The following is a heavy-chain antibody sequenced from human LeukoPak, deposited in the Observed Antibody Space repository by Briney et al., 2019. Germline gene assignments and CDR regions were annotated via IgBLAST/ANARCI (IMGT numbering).Heavy chain of an antibody. D-gene: IGHD6-13*01. Sequence: SETLSLTCGVRGGSFSDYYWSRIRQSPGVGLEWIGEINHSGSTNYNPSLKSRVTISVDTPKNQFSLKLSSLTAADTAVYYCERVGTYTSSWYRFKYFDYWGQGTLVTVSS. CDR3: ERVGTYTSSWYRFKYFDY. CDR1: GGSFSDYY. CDR2: INHSGST. J-gene: IGHJ4*02. V-gene: IGHV4-34*01.